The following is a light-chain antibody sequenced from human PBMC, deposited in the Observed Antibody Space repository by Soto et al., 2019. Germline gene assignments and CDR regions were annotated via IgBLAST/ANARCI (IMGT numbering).Light chain of an antibody. Sequence: QSVLTQPPSVSGAPGQRVTISCTGSSSNIGAGYNVHWYQQLPGTAPKLLIYGNSNRPSGVPDRFSGSKSGTSASLAITGLHAEDGADYYCQSYDSSLSGFVVFGGGTQLTVL. CDR2: GNS. CDR3: QSYDSSLSGFVV. J-gene: IGLJ2*01. V-gene: IGLV1-40*01. CDR1: SSNIGAGYN.